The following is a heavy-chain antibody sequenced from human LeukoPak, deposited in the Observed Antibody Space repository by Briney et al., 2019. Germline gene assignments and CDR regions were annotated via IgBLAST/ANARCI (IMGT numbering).Heavy chain of an antibody. Sequence: PSQTLSLTCTVSGGSISSGGYYWSWIRQHPGKGLEWIGYIYYSGSTYYNPSLKSRVTISVDTSKNQFSLKLSSVTAADTAVYYCAGDGLGEGLYCSGGSCYEYSSGWRWFDPWGQGTLVTVSS. V-gene: IGHV4-31*03. CDR2: IYYSGST. J-gene: IGHJ5*02. CDR1: GGSISSGGYY. D-gene: IGHD2-15*01. CDR3: AGDGLGEGLYCSGGSCYEYSSGWRWFDP.